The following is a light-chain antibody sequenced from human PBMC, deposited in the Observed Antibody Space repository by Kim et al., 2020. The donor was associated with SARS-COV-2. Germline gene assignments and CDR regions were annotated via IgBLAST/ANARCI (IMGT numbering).Light chain of an antibody. V-gene: IGKV3-11*01. CDR3: QQRSNWPLT. J-gene: IGKJ4*01. Sequence: LAPGERATLSGRASQSVSSDLAWYQQKRGQAPRLLIYDASNRATGIPARFSGSGSGTDFTLTISSREPEDFAVYYCQQRSNWPLTFGGGTKVDIK. CDR2: DAS. CDR1: QSVSSD.